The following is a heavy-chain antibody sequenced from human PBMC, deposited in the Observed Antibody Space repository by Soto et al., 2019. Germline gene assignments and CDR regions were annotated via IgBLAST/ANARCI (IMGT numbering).Heavy chain of an antibody. J-gene: IGHJ4*02. V-gene: IGHV2-5*01. CDR1: GISLSSSGVG. D-gene: IGHD3-22*01. Sequence: QITLKESGPSLLKPSQTLTLTCTFSGISLSSSGVGVVWIRQPPGKALEWLSIIFWNDDRRYSPSLKDRLIITKNTSKNQVVLSMMNVDPVDTATYYCATSTYDSSTYYYFDYWGQGTLVTVSS. CDR3: ATSTYDSSTYYYFDY. CDR2: IFWNDDR.